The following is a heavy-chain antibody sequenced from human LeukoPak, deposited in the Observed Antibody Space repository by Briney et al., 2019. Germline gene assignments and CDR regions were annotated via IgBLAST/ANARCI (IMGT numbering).Heavy chain of an antibody. Sequence: PSETLSLTCTVSGGSISGTSYYWGWIRQPPGKGLQWIGSVYHSGTTFYNPSLKSRVTISVDTSKNQFSLKLSSVTAADTAVYYCARVSYSSSWYYHYMDVWGKGTTATVSS. CDR2: VYHSGTT. V-gene: IGHV4-39*07. D-gene: IGHD6-13*01. CDR3: ARVSYSSSWYYHYMDV. J-gene: IGHJ6*03. CDR1: GGSISGTSYY.